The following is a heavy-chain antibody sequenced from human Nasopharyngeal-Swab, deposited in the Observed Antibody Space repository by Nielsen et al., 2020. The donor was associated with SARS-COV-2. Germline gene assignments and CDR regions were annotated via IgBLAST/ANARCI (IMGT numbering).Heavy chain of an antibody. CDR1: GSSFTTYW. D-gene: IGHD1-14*01. CDR3: ARLSGGTLDY. CDR2: IYPGDSDT. Sequence: GESLKISCKGSGSSFTTYWIGWVRKMPGKGLEWRGVIYPGDSDTRYSPSFQGQVTISADKSISTAYLQWSSLKAWDTAMYYCARLSGGTLDYWGQGTLVTVSS. V-gene: IGHV5-51*01. J-gene: IGHJ4*02.